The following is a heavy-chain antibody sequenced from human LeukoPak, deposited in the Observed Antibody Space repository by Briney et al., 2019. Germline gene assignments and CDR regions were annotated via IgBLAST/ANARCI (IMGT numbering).Heavy chain of an antibody. CDR2: IYYSGST. Sequence: SETLSLTCTVSGGSISSSSYYWGWIRQPPGEGLEWIGSIYYSGSTYYNPSLKSRVTISVDTSKNQFSLKLSSVTAADTAVYYCAREGIAAAGRFDPWGQGTLVTVSS. D-gene: IGHD6-13*01. CDR3: AREGIAAAGRFDP. J-gene: IGHJ5*02. V-gene: IGHV4-39*02. CDR1: GGSISSSSYY.